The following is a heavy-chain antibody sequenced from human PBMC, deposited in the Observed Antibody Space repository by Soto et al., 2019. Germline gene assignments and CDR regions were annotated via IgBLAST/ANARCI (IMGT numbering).Heavy chain of an antibody. CDR3: SRGPGGVVASEDAFYI. CDR2: IYHSGSA. V-gene: IGHV4-4*02. D-gene: IGHD2-21*01. CDR1: GGSVSSSNW. Sequence: QVQLQESGPGLVKPSGTLSLTCAVSGGSVSSSNWWSWVRQSPGKGLEWMGEIYHSGSAHYNPSLKSRATISPDKSKNQFSLRLTFVTAADTAGNYWSRGPGGVVASEDAFYIRGPGTRVIVSS. J-gene: IGHJ3*02.